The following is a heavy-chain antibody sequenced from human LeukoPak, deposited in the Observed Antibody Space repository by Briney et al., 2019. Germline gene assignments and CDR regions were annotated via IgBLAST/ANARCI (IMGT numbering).Heavy chain of an antibody. CDR3: AKEPAGSGWFDP. Sequence: GGSLRLSCAAPGFTFSSYAMSWVRQAPGKGLEWVSAISGTGGRTYYADSVKGRFTISRDNSKNTLYLQMNSLRAEDTAVYYCAKEPAGSGWFDPWGQGTLVAVSS. V-gene: IGHV3-23*01. D-gene: IGHD6-19*01. CDR1: GFTFSSYA. J-gene: IGHJ5*02. CDR2: ISGTGGRT.